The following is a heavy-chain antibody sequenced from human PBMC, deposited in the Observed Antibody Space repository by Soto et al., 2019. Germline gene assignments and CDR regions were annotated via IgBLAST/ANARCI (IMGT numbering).Heavy chain of an antibody. CDR1: GGSIISSTYY. V-gene: IGHV4-39*07. Sequence: PSETLSLTCTVSGGSIISSTYYWAWIRQPPGKGLEWIGDINHSGSTNYNPSLKSRVTISVDTSKNQFSLKLSSVTAADTAVYYCARGRLIFVVVTATPLNWFDPWGQGTLVTVSS. D-gene: IGHD2-21*02. CDR2: INHSGST. J-gene: IGHJ5*02. CDR3: ARGRLIFVVVTATPLNWFDP.